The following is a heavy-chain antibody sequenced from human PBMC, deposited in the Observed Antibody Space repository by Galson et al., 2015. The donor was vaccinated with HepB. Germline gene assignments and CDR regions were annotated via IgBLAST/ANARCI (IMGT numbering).Heavy chain of an antibody. CDR2: INPSGGST. J-gene: IGHJ4*02. Sequence: SVKVSCKASGYTFTSYYMHWVRQAPGQGLEWMGIINPSGGSTSYAQKFQGRVTMTRDTSTSTVYMELSSLRSEDTAVYYCARNPVYGSGSYYNFDYWGQGTLVTVSS. CDR3: ARNPVYGSGSYYNFDY. D-gene: IGHD3-10*01. CDR1: GYTFTSYY. V-gene: IGHV1-46*03.